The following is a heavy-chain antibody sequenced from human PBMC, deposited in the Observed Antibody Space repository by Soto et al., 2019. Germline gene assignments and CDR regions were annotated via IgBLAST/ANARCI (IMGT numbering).Heavy chain of an antibody. Sequence: RASVKVSCKASGFTLSNYGITWVRQAPGQGLEWMGWIGAYSGKTNSAQKLQGRVTMTTDTSTSTAYMELRSLTSDDTAVYYCASRSGQLPYYFDYWGQGTLVTVSS. V-gene: IGHV1-18*01. D-gene: IGHD6-6*01. CDR2: IGAYSGKT. J-gene: IGHJ4*02. CDR1: GFTLSNYG. CDR3: ASRSGQLPYYFDY.